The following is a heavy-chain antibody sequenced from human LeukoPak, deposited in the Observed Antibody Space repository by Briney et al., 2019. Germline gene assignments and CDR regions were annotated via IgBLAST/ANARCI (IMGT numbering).Heavy chain of an antibody. CDR2: IYHSGST. D-gene: IGHD3-22*01. Sequence: PSGTLSLTCAVSGGSISSSNWWSWVRQPPGKGLEWIGEIYHSGSTNYNPSLKRRVTISVDKSKNQFSLKLSSVTAADTAVYYCARGGGYYDSSGYYDYDYWGQGTLVTVSS. CDR1: GGSISSSNW. CDR3: ARGGGYYDSSGYYDYDY. V-gene: IGHV4-4*02. J-gene: IGHJ4*02.